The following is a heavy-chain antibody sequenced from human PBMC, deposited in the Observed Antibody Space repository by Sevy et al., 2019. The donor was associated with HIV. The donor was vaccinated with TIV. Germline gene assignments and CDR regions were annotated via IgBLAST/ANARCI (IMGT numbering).Heavy chain of an antibody. CDR2: ISWNSGSI. CDR1: GFTFDDYA. CDR3: AKDRSIVGATIGSAFDI. V-gene: IGHV3-9*01. Sequence: GGSLRLSCAASGFTFDDYAMHWVRQAPGKGLEWVSGISWNSGSIGYADSVKGRFTISRDNAKNSLYLQMNSLRAEDTASYYCAKDRSIVGATIGSAFDIWGQGTMVTVSS. D-gene: IGHD1-26*01. J-gene: IGHJ3*02.